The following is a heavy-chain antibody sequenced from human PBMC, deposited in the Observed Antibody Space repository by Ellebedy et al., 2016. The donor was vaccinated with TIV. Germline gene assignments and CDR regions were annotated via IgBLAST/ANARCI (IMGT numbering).Heavy chain of an antibody. CDR3: ARGNWYCDL. CDR1: GFTFSDHH. Sequence: PGGSLRLSCAASGFTFSDHHMDRVRQAPGKGLEWVGFIRGKTYGGTTEYAGSVKGRFSISRDDSKNSVYLHMNSLKTEDTAVYYCARGNWYCDLWGRGTLVTVSA. CDR2: IRGKTYGGTT. J-gene: IGHJ2*01. V-gene: IGHV3-72*01.